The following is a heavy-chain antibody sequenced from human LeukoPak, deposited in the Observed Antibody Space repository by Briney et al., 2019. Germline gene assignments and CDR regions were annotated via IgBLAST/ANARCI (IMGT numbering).Heavy chain of an antibody. V-gene: IGHV3-30*02. J-gene: IGHJ4*02. CDR2: IRYDGSNK. CDR3: AKDGRGSGPFDY. CDR1: AFTFSSYG. D-gene: IGHD2-15*01. Sequence: GGSLRLSCAASAFTFSSYGMHWVRQAPGKGLEWVAFIRYDGSNKYYADSGKGRFTISRDNSKNTLYLQMNSLRAEDTAVYYCAKDGRGSGPFDYWGQGTLVTVSS.